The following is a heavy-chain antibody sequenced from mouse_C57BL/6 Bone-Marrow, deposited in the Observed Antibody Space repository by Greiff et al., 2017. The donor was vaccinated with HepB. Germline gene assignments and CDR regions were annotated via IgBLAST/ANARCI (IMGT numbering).Heavy chain of an antibody. D-gene: IGHD2-12*01. CDR3: VLVTPFAY. J-gene: IGHJ3*01. CDR1: GYTFTDYT. Sequence: VQLQQSGPELVKPGASVKMSCKASGYTFTDYTMHWVKQSPGKSLEWIGSINPNSGGTSYNQKFKGKATLTVDKSSSTAYMQLRHLTSEDSAVYYCVLVTPFAYWGQGTLVTVSA. CDR2: INPNSGGT. V-gene: IGHV1-22*01.